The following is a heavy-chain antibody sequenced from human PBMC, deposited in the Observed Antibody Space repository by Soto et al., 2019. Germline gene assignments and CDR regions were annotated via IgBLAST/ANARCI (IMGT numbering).Heavy chain of an antibody. CDR2: IYHSGST. Sequence: SETLSLTCAVSGYSISSGYYWGWIRQPPGKGLEWIGSIYHSGSTYYNPSLKGRVTISVDTSKNQFSLKLSSVTAADTAVYYCARTYCSGGSCYFTDCWGQGTLVTVSS. CDR3: ARTYCSGGSCYFTDC. D-gene: IGHD2-15*01. CDR1: GYSISSGYY. J-gene: IGHJ4*02. V-gene: IGHV4-38-2*01.